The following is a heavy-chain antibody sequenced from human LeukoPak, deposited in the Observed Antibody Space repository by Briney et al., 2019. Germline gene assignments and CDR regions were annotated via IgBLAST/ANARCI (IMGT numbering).Heavy chain of an antibody. J-gene: IGHJ6*02. Sequence: LAGGSLRLSCAASGFTFSSYAMHWVRQAPGKGLEWVAVISYDGSNKYYADSVKGRFTISRDNSKNTLYLQMNSLRSEDTAVYYCARDSGYDLRVLDYYGMDVWGQGTTVTVSS. V-gene: IGHV3-30*04. CDR1: GFTFSSYA. CDR3: ARDSGYDLRVLDYYGMDV. D-gene: IGHD5-12*01. CDR2: ISYDGSNK.